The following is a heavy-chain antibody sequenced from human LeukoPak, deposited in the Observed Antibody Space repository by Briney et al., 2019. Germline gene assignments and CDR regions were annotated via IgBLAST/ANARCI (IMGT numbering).Heavy chain of an antibody. J-gene: IGHJ2*01. CDR2: ISSGSSYI. CDR1: GFTFSSYA. CDR3: ARGDAPRSELLWFGEFHSPSWYFDL. V-gene: IGHV3-21*01. D-gene: IGHD3-10*01. Sequence: PGGSLRLSCAASGFTFSSYAMSWVRQAPGKGLEWVSSISSGSSYINNADSVKGRFTISRDNSKNTLYLQMNSLRAEDTAVYYCARGDAPRSELLWFGEFHSPSWYFDLWGRGTLVTVSS.